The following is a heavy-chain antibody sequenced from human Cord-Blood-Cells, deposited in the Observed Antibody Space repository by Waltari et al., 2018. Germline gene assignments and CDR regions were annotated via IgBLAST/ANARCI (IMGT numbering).Heavy chain of an antibody. J-gene: IGHJ3*02. CDR1: VGSTSSSSYY. CDR2: VYYSGST. CDR3: ARREAFDI. Sequence: QLQLQESGPGLVKPSETLSLSCPVSVGSTSSSSYYWGWIRQPPGKGLEWIGSVYYSGSTYYNPSLKSRVTISVDTSKNQFSLKLSSVTAADTAVYYCARREAFDIWGQGTMVTVSS. V-gene: IGHV4-39*01.